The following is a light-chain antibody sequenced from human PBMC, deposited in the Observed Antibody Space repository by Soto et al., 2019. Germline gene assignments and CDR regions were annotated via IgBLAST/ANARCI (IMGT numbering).Light chain of an antibody. CDR3: QHLRTYPFS. J-gene: IGKJ2*03. V-gene: IGKV1-9*01. CDR1: QDISTS. Sequence: DIQLTQSPSFLSASVGDRVTVSCRASQDISTSLAWFQQKAGKVPQLLVYPASTLQDGVPSRFSGSGSGTYFTLTISNLQAEDFATYYCQHLRTYPFSFGQGTKLDIK. CDR2: PAS.